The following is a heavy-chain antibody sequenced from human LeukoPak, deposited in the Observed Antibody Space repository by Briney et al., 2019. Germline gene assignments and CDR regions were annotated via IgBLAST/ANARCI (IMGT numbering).Heavy chain of an antibody. D-gene: IGHD3-22*01. CDR3: AKRGVVIRVILVGFHKEAYYFDS. J-gene: IGHJ4*02. V-gene: IGHV3-23*01. CDR2: NGGSVRST. CDR1: GFTFSSYA. Sequence: GGSLRLSCAASGFTFSSYAMHWVRQAPGKGLEWVSANGGSVRSTYYADSVKGRFTISRDNPKNTLYLQMNSLRAEDTAVYFCAKRGVVIRVILVGFHKEAYYFDSWGQGALVTVSS.